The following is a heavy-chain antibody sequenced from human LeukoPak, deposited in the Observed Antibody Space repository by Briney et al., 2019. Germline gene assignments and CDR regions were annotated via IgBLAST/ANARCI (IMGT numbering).Heavy chain of an antibody. CDR3: ARHSYYDFWSGYRGFYYYYMDV. Sequence: PSETLSLTCTVSGGSISSYYWSWNRQPPGKGLEWIGYIYYNGSTNYNPSLKSRVTISVDTSKNQFSLKLSSVTAADTAVYYCARHSYYDFWSGYRGFYYYYMDVWGKGTTVTVSS. CDR1: GGSISSYY. V-gene: IGHV4-59*08. J-gene: IGHJ6*03. D-gene: IGHD3-3*01. CDR2: IYYNGST.